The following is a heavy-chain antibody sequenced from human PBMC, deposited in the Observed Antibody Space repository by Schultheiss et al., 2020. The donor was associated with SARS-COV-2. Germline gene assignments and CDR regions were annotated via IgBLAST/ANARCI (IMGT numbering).Heavy chain of an antibody. CDR1: GYTFTSYY. V-gene: IGHV1-69*06. D-gene: IGHD6-13*01. J-gene: IGHJ6*02. CDR3: ARGGIAAAQHPLYYYGMDV. CDR2: IIPIFGTA. Sequence: SVKVSCKASGYTFTSYYMHWVRQAPGQGLEWMGGIIPIFGTANYAQKFQGRVTITADKSTSTAYMELSSLRSEDTAVYYCARGGIAAAQHPLYYYGMDVWGQGTTVTVSS.